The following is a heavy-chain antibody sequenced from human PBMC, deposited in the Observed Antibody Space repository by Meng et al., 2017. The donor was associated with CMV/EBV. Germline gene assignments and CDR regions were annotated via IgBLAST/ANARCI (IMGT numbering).Heavy chain of an antibody. Sequence: QVKRVKAGSEEKKPVAPENVSCKASGYTFTGYHMHWLRQAPVQGLEWMGWINTNSCGTNYAQKFQGRVTMTRDTSISTAYMELSRLRSDDTAVYYCATYIGNYINLYFDLWGRGSLVTVSS. CDR2: INTNSCGT. V-gene: IGHV1-2*02. D-gene: IGHD1-7*01. CDR1: GYTFTGYH. J-gene: IGHJ2*01. CDR3: ATYIGNYINLYFDL.